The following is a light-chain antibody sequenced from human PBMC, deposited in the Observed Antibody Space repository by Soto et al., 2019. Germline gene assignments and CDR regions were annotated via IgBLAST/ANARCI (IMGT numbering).Light chain of an antibody. CDR2: AAS. J-gene: IGKJ5*01. Sequence: IVLTQSPATLSLSPGKRATLSCRASQNISNYLIWYQQKPGQAPRLLIYAASSRATGIPARFSGSGSGTDFTLTIDGLEPEDFVVYYCQQYGSSLITFGQGTRLEIK. CDR3: QQYGSSLIT. V-gene: IGKV3-20*01. CDR1: QNISNY.